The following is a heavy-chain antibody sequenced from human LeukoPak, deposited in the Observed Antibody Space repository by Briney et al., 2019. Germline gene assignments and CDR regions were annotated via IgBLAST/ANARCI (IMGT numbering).Heavy chain of an antibody. J-gene: IGHJ6*03. V-gene: IGHV3-23*01. CDR1: GFTFSSYA. Sequence: GGSLRLSCAASGFTFSSYAMSWVRQAPGKGLEWVSTISGSGGSTYYADSVKGRFTISRDNSKNTLYLQMNSLRTEDTAVYYCAKSQTMIRFYNYYMDVWGEGSTVTVSS. CDR2: ISGSGGST. D-gene: IGHD3-16*01. CDR3: AKSQTMIRFYNYYMDV.